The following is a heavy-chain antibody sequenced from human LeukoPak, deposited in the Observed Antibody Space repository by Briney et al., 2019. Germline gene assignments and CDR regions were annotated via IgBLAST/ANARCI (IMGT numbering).Heavy chain of an antibody. CDR1: GGSISSYY. Sequence: SETLSLTRTVSGGSISSYYWSWIRQPAGKGLEWIGRIYTSGSNNYNASLKSRVSMSVDTSKNQFSLKLSSVTAADTAVFYCARENSESCREFDYWGQGTLVTVSS. CDR2: IYTSGSN. CDR3: ARENSESCREFDY. V-gene: IGHV4-4*07. J-gene: IGHJ4*02. D-gene: IGHD1-26*01.